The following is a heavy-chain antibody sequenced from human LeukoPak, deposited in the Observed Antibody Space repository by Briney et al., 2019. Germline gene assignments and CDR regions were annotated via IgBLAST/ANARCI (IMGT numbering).Heavy chain of an antibody. V-gene: IGHV3-74*01. CDR2: INSDDSST. CDR1: GFTFSTYW. Sequence: GGSLRLSCAASGFTFSTYWMHWVRQAPGKGLVWVSRINSDDSSTNYADSVKGRFTISRDIAKKTLYLEMNGLRAEDTAVYYCARAITGTRNAFHVWGQGTMVTVSS. J-gene: IGHJ3*01. D-gene: IGHD1-20*01. CDR3: ARAITGTRNAFHV.